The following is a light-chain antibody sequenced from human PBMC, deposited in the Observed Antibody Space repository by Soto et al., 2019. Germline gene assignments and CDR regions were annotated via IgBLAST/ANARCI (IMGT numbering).Light chain of an antibody. CDR1: QSVSSSY. CDR3: QQYRSSPPYT. CDR2: GAS. V-gene: IGKV3-20*01. J-gene: IGKJ2*01. Sequence: EIVLTQSPGTLSLSPGERATLSCRASQSVSSSYLALYQQKPGQAPRLLIYGASSRATGIPDRFSGSGSGTDFTLTISRLEPEDGEVYYCQQYRSSPPYTFGQGTKLEIK.